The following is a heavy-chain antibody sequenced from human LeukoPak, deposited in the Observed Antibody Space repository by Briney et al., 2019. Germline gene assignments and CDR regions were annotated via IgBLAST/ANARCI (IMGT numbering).Heavy chain of an antibody. CDR2: IYYSGST. CDR1: GGSISSSSYY. J-gene: IGHJ4*02. V-gene: IGHV4-39*01. CDR3: ARHTKATYYYGSGYYFDY. Sequence: SETLSLTCTVSGGSISSSSYYWGWIRQPPGRGLEWIGSIYYSGSTYYNPSLKSRVTISVDTSKNQFSLKLSSVTAADTAVYYCARHTKATYYYGSGYYFDYWGQGTLVTVSS. D-gene: IGHD3-10*01.